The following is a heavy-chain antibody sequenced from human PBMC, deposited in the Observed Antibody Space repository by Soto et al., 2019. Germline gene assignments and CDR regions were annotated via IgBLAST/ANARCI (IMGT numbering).Heavy chain of an antibody. CDR1: GGTFSSYA. V-gene: IGHV1-69*01. J-gene: IGHJ5*02. CDR3: ATGPPYSSSSAWFDP. CDR2: IIPIFGTA. Sequence: QVQLVQSGAGVKKPGSSVKVSCKASGGTFSSYAISWVRQAPGQGLEWMGGIIPIFGTANYAQKFQGRVTITEDESTSTAYMELSSLRSEDTAVYYRATGPPYSSSSAWFDPWGQGTLVTVSS. D-gene: IGHD6-6*01.